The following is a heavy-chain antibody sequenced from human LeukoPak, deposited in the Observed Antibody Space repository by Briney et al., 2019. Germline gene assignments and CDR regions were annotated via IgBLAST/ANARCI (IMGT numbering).Heavy chain of an antibody. V-gene: IGHV4-38-2*02. CDR1: GYSISSGYY. CDR3: ARSIPSLRPEGYYYYYMDV. J-gene: IGHJ6*03. CDR2: IYHSGST. Sequence: PSETLSLTCTVSGYSISSGYYWGWIRQPPGKGLEWIGSIYHSGSTYYNPSLKSRVTISVDTSKNQFSLKLSSVTAADTAVYYCARSIPSLRPEGYYYYYMDVWGKGTTVTVSS.